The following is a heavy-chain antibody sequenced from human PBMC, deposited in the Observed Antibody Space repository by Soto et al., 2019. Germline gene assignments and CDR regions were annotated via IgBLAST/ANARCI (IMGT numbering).Heavy chain of an antibody. CDR1: GGSISSGGYY. D-gene: IGHD3-10*01. V-gene: IGHV4-31*03. J-gene: IGHJ4*02. CDR2: IHYRGTS. Sequence: QVQLQESGPGLVKPSQTLSLTCTVSGGSISSGGYYWSWIRQHPGKGLEWVGYIHYRGTSSYNPSRESRVNISADKCKDPLSVKMSSVTVAVKAVYFSATVTGRSSDVGLLSPAPTAEVDYWGQGTLVTVSS. CDR3: ATVTGRSSDVGLLSPAPTAEVDY.